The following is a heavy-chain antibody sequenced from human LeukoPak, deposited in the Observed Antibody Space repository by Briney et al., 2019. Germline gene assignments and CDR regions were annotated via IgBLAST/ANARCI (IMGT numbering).Heavy chain of an antibody. CDR2: IRSKAYGGTT. J-gene: IGHJ4*02. CDR3: TRDRAYYYDSSGYSLPSD. D-gene: IGHD3-22*01. Sequence: PGGSLRLSCAASGFTFSNAWMSWFRQAPGKGLEWVGFIRSKAYGGTTEYAASVKGRFTISRDDSKSIAYLQMNSLKTEDTAVYYCTRDRAYYYDSSGYSLPSDWGQGTLVTVSS. CDR1: GFTFSNAW. V-gene: IGHV3-49*03.